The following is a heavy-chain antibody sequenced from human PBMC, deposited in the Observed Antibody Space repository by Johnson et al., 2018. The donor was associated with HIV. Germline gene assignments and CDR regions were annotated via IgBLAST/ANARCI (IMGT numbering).Heavy chain of an antibody. D-gene: IGHD4-17*01. J-gene: IGHJ3*02. V-gene: IGHV3-30*04. CDR3: AREGTSEPLHRIYDYGDYPTFDI. Sequence: QVQLVESGGGVVQPERSLRLSCAASGFTFSSYAMHWVRQAPGKGLEWVAGISYDGSNKHYAGSVKGRFPISRDNSKNTLYLQINSLRAEDTAVYYCAREGTSEPLHRIYDYGDYPTFDIWGRGTMVTVSS. CDR1: GFTFSSYA. CDR2: ISYDGSNK.